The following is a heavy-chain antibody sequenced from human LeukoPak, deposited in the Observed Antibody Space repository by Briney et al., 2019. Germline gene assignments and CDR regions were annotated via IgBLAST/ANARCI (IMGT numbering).Heavy chain of an antibody. D-gene: IGHD6-13*01. Sequence: ASVKVSCKASGYTFTGYYMHWVRQAPGQGFEWMGWINPNSGGTNYAQKFQGRVTMTRDTSISTAYMELSRLRSDDTAVYYCARGSSSANWFDPWGQGTLVTVSS. CDR3: ARGSSSANWFDP. J-gene: IGHJ5*02. V-gene: IGHV1-2*02. CDR1: GYTFTGYY. CDR2: INPNSGGT.